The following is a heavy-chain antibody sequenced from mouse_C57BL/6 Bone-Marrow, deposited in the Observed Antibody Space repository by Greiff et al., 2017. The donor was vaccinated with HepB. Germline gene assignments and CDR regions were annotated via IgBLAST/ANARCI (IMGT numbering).Heavy chain of an antibody. D-gene: IGHD1-1*01. CDR1: GYAFTNYL. Sequence: QVQLKESGAELVRPGTSVKVSCKASGYAFTNYLIEWVKQRPGLGLEWIGVINPGSGGTNYNEKFKGKATLTAEKSSSTAHMQLSSLTSEDSAVYFCARRDYYGSSLDDWGQGTTLTVSS. CDR3: ARRDYYGSSLDD. V-gene: IGHV1-54*01. CDR2: INPGSGGT. J-gene: IGHJ2*01.